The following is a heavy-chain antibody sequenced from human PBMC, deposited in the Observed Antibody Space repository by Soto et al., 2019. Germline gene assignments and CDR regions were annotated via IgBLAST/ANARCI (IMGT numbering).Heavy chain of an antibody. D-gene: IGHD3-22*01. CDR1: GGSISSYY. V-gene: IGHV4-59*01. J-gene: IGHJ4*02. CDR2: IYYSGST. CDR3: ARADSSGYYFFFDY. Sequence: PSETLSLTCTVSGGSISSYYWSWIRQPPGKGLEWIGYIYYSGSTNYNPSLKSRVTISVDTSKNQFSLKLSSVTAADTAVYYCARADSSGYYFFFDYWGPGTLVTVSS.